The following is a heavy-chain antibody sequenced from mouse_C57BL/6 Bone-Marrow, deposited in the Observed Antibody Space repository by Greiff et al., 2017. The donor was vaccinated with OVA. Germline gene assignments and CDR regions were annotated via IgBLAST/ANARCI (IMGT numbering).Heavy chain of an antibody. D-gene: IGHD2-2*01. V-gene: IGHV1-9*01. CDR1: GYTFTGYW. CDR2: LLPGSGST. Sequence: QVQLQQSGAELMKPGASVKLSCKATGYTFTGYWIEWVKQRPGHGLEWIGGLLPGSGSTNYNEKFKGKATFTAATSANTAYMQLSRLTTEDSAIYYCARWLRRRGVYFDYWGQGTTLTVSS. J-gene: IGHJ2*01. CDR3: ARWLRRRGVYFDY.